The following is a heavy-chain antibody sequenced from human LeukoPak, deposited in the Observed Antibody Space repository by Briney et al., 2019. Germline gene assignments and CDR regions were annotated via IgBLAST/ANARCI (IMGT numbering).Heavy chain of an antibody. CDR3: AKGRDSSGYGWFDP. Sequence: GGSLRLSCAASGSTFSSYAMSWVRQAPGKGLEWVSAISGSGGSTYYADSVKGRFTISRDNSKNTLYLQMNSLRAEDTAVYYCAKGRDSSGYGWFDPWGQGTLVTVSS. J-gene: IGHJ5*02. D-gene: IGHD3-22*01. V-gene: IGHV3-23*01. CDR1: GSTFSSYA. CDR2: ISGSGGST.